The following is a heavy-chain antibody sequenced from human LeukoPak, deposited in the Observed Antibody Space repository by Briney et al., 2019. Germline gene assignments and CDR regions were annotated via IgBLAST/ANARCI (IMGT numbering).Heavy chain of an antibody. CDR1: GDSISSYY. CDR3: ARARYVNSFYAFNI. Sequence: PSETLSLTCTVSGDSISSYYWSWIRQRPGKGLDWIGYISYSGSTSYNPSLKSRVTISVDTSKNQFSLKLSSVTASDTAVYYCARARYVNSFYAFNIWGQGTLVTVSS. D-gene: IGHD3-9*01. J-gene: IGHJ3*02. CDR2: ISYSGST. V-gene: IGHV4-59*08.